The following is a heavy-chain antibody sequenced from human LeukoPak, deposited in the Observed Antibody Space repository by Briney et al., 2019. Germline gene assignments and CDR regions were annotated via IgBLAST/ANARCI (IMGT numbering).Heavy chain of an antibody. CDR1: GGSMSDSIT. CDR2: IHDDGRT. J-gene: IGHJ5*02. Sequence: PSETLSLTCSVSGGSMSDSITWGWVRQPPGKGLEWLANIHDDGRTAPNPSLRSRLTISQDRSKNQFFLMVRSVTAADTAYYYCAKVLTAAGLDLWGQGILVTVSS. D-gene: IGHD6-25*01. CDR3: AKVLTAAGLDL. V-gene: IGHV4/OR15-8*01.